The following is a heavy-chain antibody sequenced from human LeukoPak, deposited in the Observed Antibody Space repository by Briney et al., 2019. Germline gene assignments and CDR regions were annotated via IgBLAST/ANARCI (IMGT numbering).Heavy chain of an antibody. D-gene: IGHD6-19*01. CDR2: IKQDGSEK. Sequence: PGGSLRLSCTASGFTFSTYLMTWVPQAPGKGLEGLANIKQDGSEKYYVESVKGRFNISRDNAKTSLYLKMNSLRAEETAVYYCARDSRRTRSGWLPPLDYWGQGPLVTVPS. J-gene: IGHJ4*02. V-gene: IGHV3-7*01. CDR3: ARDSRRTRSGWLPPLDY. CDR1: GFTFSTYL.